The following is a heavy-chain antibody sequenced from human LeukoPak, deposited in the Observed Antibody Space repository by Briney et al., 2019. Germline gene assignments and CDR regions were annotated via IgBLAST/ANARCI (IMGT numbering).Heavy chain of an antibody. CDR2: IYYSGST. CDR3: ARARNPARGFYYGSGSYYNY. CDR1: GGSISSSSYY. D-gene: IGHD3-10*01. V-gene: IGHV4-39*01. Sequence: SSETLSLTCTVSGGSISSSSYYWGWIRQPPGKGLEWIGSIYYSGSTYYNPSLKRRVTISVDTSKDQFSLKLSSVTAADTAVYYCARARNPARGFYYGSGSYYNYWGQGTLVTVSS. J-gene: IGHJ4*02.